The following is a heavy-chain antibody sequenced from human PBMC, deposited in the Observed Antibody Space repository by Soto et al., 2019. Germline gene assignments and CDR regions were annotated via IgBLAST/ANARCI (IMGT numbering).Heavy chain of an antibody. V-gene: IGHV4-61*01. J-gene: IGHJ4*02. CDR3: ARGEPSYYYDSSGSYFFAY. CDR2: IYYSGST. D-gene: IGHD3-22*01. Sequence: SETLSLTCTVSGGSVSSGSYYWSWIRQPPGKGLEWIGYIYYSGSTNYNPSLTSRVTISVDTSKNQFSLKLSSVTAADTAVYYCARGEPSYYYDSSGSYFFAYWGEGALVTASS. CDR1: GGSVSSGSYY.